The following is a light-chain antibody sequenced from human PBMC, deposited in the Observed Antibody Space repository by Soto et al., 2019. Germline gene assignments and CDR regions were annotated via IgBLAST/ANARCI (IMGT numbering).Light chain of an antibody. CDR2: KNN. V-gene: IGLV1-47*01. Sequence: QSVLTQPPSGSRTPGQIVTISGSGTSSNIGNSYVYWYQQLPGTAPKLLIYKNNQRPSGVPDRFSGSKSGTSASLAISGLRSEDEADYYCAVWDDSLSGYVVFGGGTQLTVL. CDR1: SSNIGNSY. CDR3: AVWDDSLSGYVV. J-gene: IGLJ7*01.